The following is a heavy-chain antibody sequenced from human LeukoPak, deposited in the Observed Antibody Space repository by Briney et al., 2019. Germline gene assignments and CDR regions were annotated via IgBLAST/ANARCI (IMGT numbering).Heavy chain of an antibody. J-gene: IGHJ6*03. CDR1: GYTFTSYD. D-gene: IGHD3-3*01. CDR2: MNPNSGNT. V-gene: IGHV1-8*03. Sequence: GASVKVSCKASGYTFTSYDINWVRQATGQGLEWMGWMNPNSGNTGYAQKFQGRVTITRNTSISTAYMELSSLRSDDTAVYYCARAYLDWDYYYYMDVWGKGTTVTVSS. CDR3: ARAYLDWDYYYYMDV.